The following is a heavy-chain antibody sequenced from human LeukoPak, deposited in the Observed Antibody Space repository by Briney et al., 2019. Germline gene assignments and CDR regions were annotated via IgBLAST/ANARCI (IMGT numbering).Heavy chain of an antibody. D-gene: IGHD2-15*01. V-gene: IGHV3-30-3*01. CDR2: ISYGGSNK. CDR1: GYTFSSYA. CDR3: ARDVKSILLIVVVVAATYYFDY. Sequence: PGRSLRLSCAASGYTFSSYAMQWVRQPPGKGLEWVAVISYGGSNKYYADSVKGRFTISRDNSKNTLYLQMNSLRAEDTAVYYCARDVKSILLIVVVVAATYYFDYWGQGTLVTVSS. J-gene: IGHJ4*02.